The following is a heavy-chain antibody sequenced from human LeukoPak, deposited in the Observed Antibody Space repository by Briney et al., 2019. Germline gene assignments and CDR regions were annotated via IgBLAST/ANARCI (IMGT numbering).Heavy chain of an antibody. D-gene: IGHD6-19*01. CDR3: ASSAVAGGYGLDY. V-gene: IGHV3-66*01. CDR2: VYSDGST. J-gene: IGHJ4*02. Sequence: GGSLRLSCAASGFIVRSNYMSWVRQAPGKGLEWVSDVYSDGSTYYTDSVKGRFTISRDNSENTVYLHMNSLRAEDTAVYYCASSAVAGGYGLDYWGQGTLVTVSS. CDR1: GFIVRSNY.